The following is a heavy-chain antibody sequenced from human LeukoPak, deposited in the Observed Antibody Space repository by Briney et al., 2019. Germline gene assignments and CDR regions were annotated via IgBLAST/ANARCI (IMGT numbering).Heavy chain of an antibody. D-gene: IGHD2-15*01. V-gene: IGHV3-21*01. Sequence: GGSLRLSCAVSGFTFSSYSMHWVRQAPGKGLEWVSCIRTVTSSIYYADAVKGRFSVSRDNAKNSLYLEMNSLRAEDTAVYYCAREGLPSGATKIFDYWGQGTLVAVSS. CDR1: GFTFSSYS. CDR3: AREGLPSGATKIFDY. CDR2: IRTVTSSI. J-gene: IGHJ4*02.